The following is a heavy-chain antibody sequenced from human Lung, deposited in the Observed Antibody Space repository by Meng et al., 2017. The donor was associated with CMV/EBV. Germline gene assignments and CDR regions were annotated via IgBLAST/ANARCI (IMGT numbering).Heavy chain of an antibody. CDR2: INPSGGST. Sequence: ASXXVSCKASGYTFTSYYMHWVRQAPGQGLEWMGIINPSGGSTSYAQKFQGRVTMTRDTSTSTVYMELSSLRSEDTAVYYCARDFIPVFGVAPTYYYYGIDVWGQGXTVTVSS. V-gene: IGHV1-46*01. J-gene: IGHJ6*02. CDR1: GYTFTSYY. CDR3: ARDFIPVFGVAPTYYYYGIDV. D-gene: IGHD3-3*01.